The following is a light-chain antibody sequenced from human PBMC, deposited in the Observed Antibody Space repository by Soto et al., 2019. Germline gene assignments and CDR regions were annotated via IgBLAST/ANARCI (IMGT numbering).Light chain of an antibody. Sequence: EIVMTQSPATLSVSPGERATLSSRASQSVSSNLAWYQQKPGQAPRLLIYGASTRATGIPARVSGSGSGTEFTLTISGLHSEDFAVYYCQQYNNWPWTFGQGTKVEIK. CDR1: QSVSSN. V-gene: IGKV3-15*01. CDR2: GAS. CDR3: QQYNNWPWT. J-gene: IGKJ1*01.